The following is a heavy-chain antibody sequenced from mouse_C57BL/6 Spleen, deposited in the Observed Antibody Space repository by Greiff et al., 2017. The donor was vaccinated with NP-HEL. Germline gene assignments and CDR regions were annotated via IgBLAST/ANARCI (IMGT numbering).Heavy chain of an antibody. Sequence: QVQLKQPGAELVKPGASVKMSCKASGYTFTSYWITWVKQRPGQGLEWIGDIYPGSGSTNYNEKFKSKATQTVDTSSSTAYMQLSSLTSEDSAVYYCARGSYYDYAWFAYWGQGTLVTVSA. V-gene: IGHV1-55*01. CDR3: ARGSYYDYAWFAY. J-gene: IGHJ3*01. D-gene: IGHD2-4*01. CDR1: GYTFTSYW. CDR2: IYPGSGST.